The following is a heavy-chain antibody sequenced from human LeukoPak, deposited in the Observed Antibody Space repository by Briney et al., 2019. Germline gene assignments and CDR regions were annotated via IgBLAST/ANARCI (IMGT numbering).Heavy chain of an antibody. Sequence: PGGSLRLSCAASGFTFSSYSMNWVRQAPGKGLEWVSYISSSSSTIYYADSVKGRFTISRDNAKNSLHLQMNSLRAEDTAVYYCASLVGATKDYWGQGTLVTVSS. V-gene: IGHV3-48*01. D-gene: IGHD1-26*01. J-gene: IGHJ4*02. CDR2: ISSSSSTI. CDR1: GFTFSSYS. CDR3: ASLVGATKDY.